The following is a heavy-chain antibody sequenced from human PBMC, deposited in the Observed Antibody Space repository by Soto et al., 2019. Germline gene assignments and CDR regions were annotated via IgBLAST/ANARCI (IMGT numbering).Heavy chain of an antibody. CDR2: ISSSSSTI. CDR3: TRADYDFWSGYFGY. V-gene: IGHV3-48*02. CDR1: GFTLRSYS. J-gene: IGHJ4*02. Sequence: GGSLRLSCAASGFTLRSYSMNWVRQAQGKGLEWVSYISSSSSTIYYADSVKGRFTITRDNAKNSLYLQMNSLRDEDTAVYYCTRADYDFWSGYFGYWGQGTLVTVSS. D-gene: IGHD3-3*01.